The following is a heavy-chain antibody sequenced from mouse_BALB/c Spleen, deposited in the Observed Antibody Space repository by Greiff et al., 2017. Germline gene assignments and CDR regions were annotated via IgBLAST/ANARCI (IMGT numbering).Heavy chain of an antibody. CDR3: APVSYYDYAFAY. D-gene: IGHD1-2*01. V-gene: IGHV14-3*02. Sequence: VQLQQSGAELVKPGASVKLSCTASGFNIKDTYMHWVKQRPEQGLVWIGRIDPANGNTKYDPKFQGKATITADTSSNTTYLQLSSLTSEDTAVYYCAPVSYYDYAFAYWGQGTLVTVSA. CDR2: IDPANGNT. J-gene: IGHJ3*01. CDR1: GFNIKDTY.